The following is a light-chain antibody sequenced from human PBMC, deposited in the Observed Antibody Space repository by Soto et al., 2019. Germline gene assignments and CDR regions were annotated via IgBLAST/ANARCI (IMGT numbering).Light chain of an antibody. V-gene: IGKV3-15*01. Sequence: EIVMTQSPATLSVSPGERATLSCRASQSVSSTLAWYQQKPGQAPRLRIYGASARATGIPARFSGSGSGTDFTLTISSLQPEEFATYYCQQPNGYVALTFGGGTKVDIK. CDR3: QQPNGYVALT. CDR2: GAS. CDR1: QSVSST. J-gene: IGKJ4*01.